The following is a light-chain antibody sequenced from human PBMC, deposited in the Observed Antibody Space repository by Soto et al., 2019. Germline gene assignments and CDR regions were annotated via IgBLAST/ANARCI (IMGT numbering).Light chain of an antibody. CDR3: QQANSFPVS. J-gene: IGKJ5*01. CDR2: AAS. V-gene: IGKV1D-12*01. Sequence: DIQMTQSPSSLSASVGDRVTITCRASQGISRRLVWYQQKPGKAPKVLIYAASTFQSGVPSRFSGSGSGTDFTLTISSLQPEDFATYYCQQANSFPVSFGRGTRLENK. CDR1: QGISRR.